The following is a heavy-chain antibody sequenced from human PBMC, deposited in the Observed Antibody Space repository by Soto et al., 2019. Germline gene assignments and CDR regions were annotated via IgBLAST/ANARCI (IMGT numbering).Heavy chain of an antibody. Sequence: QVQLVQSGAEVKKPGSSVKVSCKASGGTFSSYAISWVRQAPGQGLEWMGGIIPIFGTANYAKKFQGRVTITADESTSTAYMELSSLRSEDTAVYYCARGGYDYGDTGDYYYDYGMDVWGQGTTVTVSS. CDR3: ARGGYDYGDTGDYYYDYGMDV. D-gene: IGHD4-17*01. V-gene: IGHV1-69*12. CDR2: IIPIFGTA. CDR1: GGTFSSYA. J-gene: IGHJ6*02.